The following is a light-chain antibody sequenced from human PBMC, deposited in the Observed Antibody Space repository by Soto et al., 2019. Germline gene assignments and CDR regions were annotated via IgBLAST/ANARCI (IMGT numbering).Light chain of an antibody. V-gene: IGKV3D-20*02. Sequence: EIVMMQSPATLSVSPGDRATLSCRASHSMSNSNLAWYQHKPGQAPRLLIYGASNRATGIPERFSGSGSGTDFTLSISSLEPEDFAVYYCQLSQQRSSWPPIAFGQGTRLEIK. CDR2: GAS. J-gene: IGKJ5*01. CDR1: HSMSNSN. CDR3: QLSQQRSSWPPIA.